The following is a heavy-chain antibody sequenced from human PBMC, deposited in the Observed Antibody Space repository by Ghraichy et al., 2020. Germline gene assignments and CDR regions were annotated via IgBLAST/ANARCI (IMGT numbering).Heavy chain of an antibody. CDR1: GGSVSSGSYY. Sequence: SETPSLTCTVSGGSVSSGSYYWSWIRQPPGKGLEWIGYIYYTGRTNYNPSLKSRVTISVDTSKNQFSLKLSSVTAADTAVYYCARVESSGSSFDYWGQGTLVTVSS. J-gene: IGHJ4*02. V-gene: IGHV4-61*01. CDR3: ARVESSGSSFDY. CDR2: IYYTGRT. D-gene: IGHD3-22*01.